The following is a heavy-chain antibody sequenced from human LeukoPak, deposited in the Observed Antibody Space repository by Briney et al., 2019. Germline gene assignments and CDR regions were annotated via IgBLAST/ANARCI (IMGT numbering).Heavy chain of an antibody. Sequence: PGGSLRLSCAASGFTFSSYWMSWVRQAPGKGLEWGANIKQDGSEKYYVDSVKRRLTLSRENAKNSLYLQMHSLRAEDTAVYYCARDVMITFGGVIVMYYFDYWGQGTLVTVSS. D-gene: IGHD3-16*02. CDR2: IKQDGSEK. CDR1: GFTFSSYW. J-gene: IGHJ4*02. CDR3: ARDVMITFGGVIVMYYFDY. V-gene: IGHV3-7*01.